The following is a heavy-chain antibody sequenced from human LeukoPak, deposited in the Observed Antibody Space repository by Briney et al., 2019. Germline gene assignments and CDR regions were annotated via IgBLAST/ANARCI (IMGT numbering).Heavy chain of an antibody. CDR2: ISAYNGNT. J-gene: IGHJ6*03. CDR1: GYTFTSYG. Sequence: ASVKVSCKASGYTFTSYGISWVRQAPGQGLEWMGWISAYNGNTNYAQKLQGRDTMTTDTSTSTAYMELRSLRSADTAVYYCARSSSGDIVVPNYYYYMDVWGKGTTVTVSS. D-gene: IGHD2-15*01. CDR3: ARSSSGDIVVPNYYYYMDV. V-gene: IGHV1-18*01.